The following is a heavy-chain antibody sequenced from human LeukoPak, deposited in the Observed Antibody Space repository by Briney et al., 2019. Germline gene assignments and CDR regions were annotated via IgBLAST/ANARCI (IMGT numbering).Heavy chain of an antibody. CDR2: IYHTGSA. V-gene: IGHV4-38-2*01. Sequence: RPSETLSRTCGVSNYYISSGSYWRWIRQPPGKGLEWIGGIYHTGSAYYSSSLQSPVTISVYTSKNQFSVKLGSVTAADTAVYYCARANDRGGTSPLDYWGQGTLVTVSS. D-gene: IGHD2-2*01. CDR1: NYYISSGSY. J-gene: IGHJ4*02. CDR3: ARANDRGGTSPLDY.